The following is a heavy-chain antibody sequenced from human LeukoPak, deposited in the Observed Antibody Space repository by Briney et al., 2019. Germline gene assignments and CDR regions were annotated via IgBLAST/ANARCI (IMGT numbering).Heavy chain of an antibody. CDR3: AKDRHSGSLNTHYYFDY. Sequence: PGRSLRLSCAASGFTFDDYAMHWVRQAPGKGLEWVSGISWNSGSIGYADSVKGRFTISRDNAKNSLYLQMNSLRAEDTALYYCAKDRHSGSLNTHYYFDYWGQGTLVTVSS. D-gene: IGHD1-26*01. CDR2: ISWNSGSI. V-gene: IGHV3-9*01. J-gene: IGHJ4*02. CDR1: GFTFDDYA.